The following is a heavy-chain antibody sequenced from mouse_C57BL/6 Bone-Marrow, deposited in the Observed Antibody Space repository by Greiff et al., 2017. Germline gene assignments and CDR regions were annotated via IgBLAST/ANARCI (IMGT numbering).Heavy chain of an antibody. CDR2: IYPGNSDT. D-gene: IGHD2-5*01. V-gene: IGHV1-5*01. CDR3: TRGKPAYYSNSYYAMDY. J-gene: IGHJ4*01. CDR1: GYTFTSYW. Sequence: EVQLQQSGTVLARPGASVKMSCKTSGYTFTSYWMHWVKQRPGQGLEWIGAIYPGNSDTSYNQKFKGKAKLTAVTSASTAYMELSSLTNEDSAVYYCTRGKPAYYSNSYYAMDYWGQGTSVTVSS.